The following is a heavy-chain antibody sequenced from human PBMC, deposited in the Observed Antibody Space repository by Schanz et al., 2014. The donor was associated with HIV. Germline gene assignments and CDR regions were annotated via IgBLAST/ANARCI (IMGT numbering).Heavy chain of an antibody. Sequence: EVQLVESGGGFVQPGGSLRLSCTASGFTFSNYWMHWVRQVPGKGLVWVSRINSDGRSANYADSVKGRFTISRDNAKNTLILQMNSLRAEDSAVYFCARVHSASSRFRYLFGMDVWGRGTTVIVSS. CDR3: ARVHSASSRFRYLFGMDV. J-gene: IGHJ6*02. D-gene: IGHD1-26*01. CDR1: GFTFSNYW. CDR2: INSDGRSA. V-gene: IGHV3-74*01.